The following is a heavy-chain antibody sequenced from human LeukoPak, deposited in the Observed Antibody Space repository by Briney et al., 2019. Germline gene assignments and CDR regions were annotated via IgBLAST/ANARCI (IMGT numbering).Heavy chain of an antibody. CDR1: GYTFTGYY. Sequence: ASVKVSCKASGYTFTGYYMHWVRQAPGQGLEWMGWINPNSGGTNYAQKFQGRVTMTRDTSISTAYMELGRLRSDDTAVYYCAREHTQDIVVVPAAGYWGQGTLVTVSS. J-gene: IGHJ4*02. V-gene: IGHV1-2*02. D-gene: IGHD2-2*01. CDR2: INPNSGGT. CDR3: AREHTQDIVVVPAAGY.